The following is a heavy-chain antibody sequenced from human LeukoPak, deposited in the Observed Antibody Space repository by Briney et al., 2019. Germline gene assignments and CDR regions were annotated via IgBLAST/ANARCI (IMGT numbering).Heavy chain of an antibody. V-gene: IGHV1-69*05. Sequence: GASVKVSCKASGGTFSSYAISWVRQAPGRGLEWMGGIIPIFGTANYAQKFQGRVTITTDESTSTAYMELSSLRSEDTAVYYCARDQGGYYDSSGYFDYWGQGTLVTVSS. CDR3: ARDQGGYYDSSGYFDY. CDR2: IIPIFGTA. J-gene: IGHJ4*02. CDR1: GGTFSSYA. D-gene: IGHD3-22*01.